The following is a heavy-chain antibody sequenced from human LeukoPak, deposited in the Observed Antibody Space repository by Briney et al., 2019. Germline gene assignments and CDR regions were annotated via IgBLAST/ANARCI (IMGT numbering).Heavy chain of an antibody. J-gene: IGHJ4*02. CDR2: ISYDGSNK. V-gene: IGHV3-30*03. Sequence: GGSLRLSCAASGFTFSSHGMHWARQAPGKGLEWVTFISYDGSNKYYADSVKGRFTISRDNSKNTLFLQMNSLRAEDTAVYYCARQHTAATAFDYWGQGTLVTVSS. D-gene: IGHD6-13*01. CDR1: GFTFSSHG. CDR3: ARQHTAATAFDY.